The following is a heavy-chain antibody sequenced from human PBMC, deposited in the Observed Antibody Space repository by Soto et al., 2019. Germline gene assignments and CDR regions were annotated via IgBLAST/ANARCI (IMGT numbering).Heavy chain of an antibody. J-gene: IGHJ6*02. CDR1: GFSLSTSGMC. CDR3: ARIFKPHYYYGMDV. V-gene: IGHV2-70*01. Sequence: SGPTLVNPTQTLTLTCTFSGFSLSTSGMCVSWIRQPPGKALEWLALIDWDDDKYYSTSLKTRLTISKDTSKNQVVLTMTNMDPVDTATYYCARIFKPHYYYGMDVWGQGTTVTVSS. CDR2: IDWDDDK.